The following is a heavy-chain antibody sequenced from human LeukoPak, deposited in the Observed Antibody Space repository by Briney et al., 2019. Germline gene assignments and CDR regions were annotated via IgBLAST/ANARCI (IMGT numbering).Heavy chain of an antibody. CDR3: ARLYCSSTSCYAERTFDY. D-gene: IGHD2-2*01. V-gene: IGHV1-8*01. Sequence: ASVKVSCKASGYTFTSYDINWVRQVTGQGLEWMGWMNPNSGNTGYAQKFQGRVTMTRNTSISTAYMELSSLRSEDTAVYYCARLYCSSTSCYAERTFDYWGQGTLVTVSS. CDR1: GYTFTSYD. J-gene: IGHJ4*02. CDR2: MNPNSGNT.